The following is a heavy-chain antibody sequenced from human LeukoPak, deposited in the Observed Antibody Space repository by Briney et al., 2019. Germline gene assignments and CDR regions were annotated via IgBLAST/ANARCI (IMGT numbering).Heavy chain of an antibody. Sequence: PGGSLRLSCEASGFTLTNAWMTWVRQAPGKGLEWVGRIKSKTDGGTTDYAAPVKGRFTISRDDSKNTLHLQMNSLKTEDTAVYYCTTEQSTYYYDSSGYYYDYWGQGTLVTVSS. CDR1: GFTLTNAW. CDR3: TTEQSTYYYDSSGYYYDY. CDR2: IKSKTDGGTT. J-gene: IGHJ4*02. V-gene: IGHV3-15*01. D-gene: IGHD3-22*01.